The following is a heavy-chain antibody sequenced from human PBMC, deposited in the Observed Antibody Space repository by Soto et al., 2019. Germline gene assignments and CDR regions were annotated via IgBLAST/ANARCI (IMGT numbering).Heavy chain of an antibody. J-gene: IGHJ4*02. CDR2: ISSNSGYT. V-gene: IGHV3-21*06. CDR3: TRGSYGAYDY. CDR1: GFRFSDYS. D-gene: IGHD4-17*01. Sequence: GGSLRLSCAASGFRFSDYSMNWVRQVPGKGLEWVSSISSNSGYTLYTDSVKGRFTISRDNAKSSLYLQMSSLRDEDTAVYYCTRGSYGAYDYWGQGTLVTVSS.